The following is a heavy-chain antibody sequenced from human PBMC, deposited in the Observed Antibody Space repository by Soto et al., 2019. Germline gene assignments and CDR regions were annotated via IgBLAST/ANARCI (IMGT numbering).Heavy chain of an antibody. CDR2: INAGNSNT. CDR1: GNIFTSYA. V-gene: IGHV1-3*01. D-gene: IGHD2-15*01. CDR3: ARCSGINCYSADAFDI. Sequence: QVQLVQSGAEVKKPGASVKVSCEAFGNIFTSYAIHWVRQAPGQGLEWMGWINAGNSNTKYSQKFQGRVIITRDTSASTAYMELSSLRSEDTAVYYCARCSGINCYSADAFDIWGQGTMVTVSS. J-gene: IGHJ3*02.